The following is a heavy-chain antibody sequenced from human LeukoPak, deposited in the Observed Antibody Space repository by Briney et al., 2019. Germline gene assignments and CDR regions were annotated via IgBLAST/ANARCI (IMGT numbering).Heavy chain of an antibody. CDR1: GGSFSGYY. CDR3: ARETYDFWSGYYPHYYYMDV. V-gene: IGHV4-34*01. Sequence: PSETLSLTCAVYGGSFSGYYWSWIRQPPGKGLEWIGEINHSGSTNYNPSLKSRVTMSVDTSKNQFSLKLSSVTAADTAVYYCARETYDFWSGYYPHYYYMDVWGKGTTVTVSS. CDR2: INHSGST. J-gene: IGHJ6*03. D-gene: IGHD3-3*01.